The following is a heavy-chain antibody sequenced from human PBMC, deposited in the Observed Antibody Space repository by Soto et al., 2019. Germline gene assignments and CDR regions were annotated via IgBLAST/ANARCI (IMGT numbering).Heavy chain of an antibody. J-gene: IGHJ4*02. CDR1: GDSFSKYT. CDR3: ARGRGLYNSGRSQLDS. V-gene: IGHV1-69*13. CDR2: IIPRFGTT. D-gene: IGHD1-1*01. Sequence: SVKVSCKASGDSFSKYTVNWLRQAPRQGLEWMGGIIPRFGTTNYAPTLQDRVTITADESMNTVYMELSSLRSEDTALYYCARGRGLYNSGRSQLDSWGQGTLVTAPQ.